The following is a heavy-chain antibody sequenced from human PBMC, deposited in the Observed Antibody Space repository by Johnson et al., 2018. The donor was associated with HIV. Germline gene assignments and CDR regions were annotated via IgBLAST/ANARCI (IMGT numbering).Heavy chain of an antibody. D-gene: IGHD3-16*01. CDR2: IKSDGSST. CDR1: GFSFSNYW. V-gene: IGHV3-74*03. J-gene: IGHJ3*02. Sequence: VQLVESGGGLVQPGGSLRLSCVVSGFSFSNYWMEWVRQAPGKGLVWVSRIKSDGSSTTYADSVKGRFTISRDNAKNTLYLEMNSVRPEDAAVYYCAKPPSMGADAFDIWGQGTMVTVSS. CDR3: AKPPSMGADAFDI.